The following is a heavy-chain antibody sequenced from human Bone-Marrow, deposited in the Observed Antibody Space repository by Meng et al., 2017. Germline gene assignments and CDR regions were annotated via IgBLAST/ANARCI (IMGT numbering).Heavy chain of an antibody. D-gene: IGHD3-10*01. CDR3: ARATGSYYNPTLYFDY. CDR1: GASISSGSYF. J-gene: IGHJ4*02. Sequence: LRLSCTVSGASISSGSYFWIWIRQPAGKGLEWIGRIYTSGRTNYNPSLKSRVPMSLDRAKNQFSLKLSSVTAADTAVYYCARATGSYYNPTLYFDYWGQGTLVTVSS. CDR2: IYTSGRT. V-gene: IGHV4-61*02.